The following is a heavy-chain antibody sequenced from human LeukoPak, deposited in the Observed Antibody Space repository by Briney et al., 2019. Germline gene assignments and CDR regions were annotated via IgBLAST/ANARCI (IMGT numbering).Heavy chain of an antibody. D-gene: IGHD3-3*01. J-gene: IGHJ3*02. Sequence: SETLSLTCTVSGGSISSSFWSWIRQPAGKGLEWIGRIYTSGSTNYDPSLKSRVTMSMDTSKSQFSLKLSSVTAADTAVYYCARGPGAISKEAFDIWGQGTMVTVSS. CDR1: GGSISSSF. V-gene: IGHV4-4*07. CDR3: ARGPGAISKEAFDI. CDR2: IYTSGST.